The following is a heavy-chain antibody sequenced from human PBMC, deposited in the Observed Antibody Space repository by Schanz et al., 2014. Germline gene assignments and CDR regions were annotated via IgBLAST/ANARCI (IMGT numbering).Heavy chain of an antibody. D-gene: IGHD2-2*01. CDR1: GYYFGGFG. J-gene: IGHJ4*02. V-gene: IGHV1-18*01. Sequence: QVQLVQSGTEVKKPGASMKISCKAFGYYFGGFGISWVRQAPGQGFEWMGWIGAFQGNTKYAQKFQDRVTLTSDTSASTAYMELRSLRPDDTAVYYCLRANPTQHVVLPGALRYWGQGTLVSVSS. CDR3: LRANPTQHVVLPGALRY. CDR2: IGAFQGNT.